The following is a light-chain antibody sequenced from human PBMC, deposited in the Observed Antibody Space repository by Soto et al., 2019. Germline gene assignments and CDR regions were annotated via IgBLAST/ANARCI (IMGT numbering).Light chain of an antibody. CDR2: AAS. J-gene: IGKJ4*01. CDR3: QQLNSYTLT. V-gene: IGKV1-9*01. CDR1: QGISSY. Sequence: VHLTHSPSFLSASVLYRVTITFLASQGISSYLAWYQQKAGKAPNLLIYAASTLQSGVPSRFSGSGSGTEFTLTISSLQPEDFATYYCQQLNSYTLTFGGGTKVDIK.